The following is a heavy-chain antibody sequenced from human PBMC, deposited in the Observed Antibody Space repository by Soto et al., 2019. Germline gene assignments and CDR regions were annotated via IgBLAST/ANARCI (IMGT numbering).Heavy chain of an antibody. CDR2: ISGSGIST. Sequence: GGSLRLSCAASGLTFSSYAMSWVRQAPGKGLEWVSGISGSGISTYYADSVKGRFTISRDNSKNTLYLQMNSLRAEDTAVYYCAKNSESSAYSSFDYWSQGTLVTVSS. CDR1: GLTFSSYA. V-gene: IGHV3-23*01. CDR3: AKNSESSAYSSFDY. J-gene: IGHJ4*02. D-gene: IGHD3-22*01.